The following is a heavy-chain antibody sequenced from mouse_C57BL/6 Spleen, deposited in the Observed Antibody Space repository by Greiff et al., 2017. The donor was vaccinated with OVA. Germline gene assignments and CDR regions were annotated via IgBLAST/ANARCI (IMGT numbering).Heavy chain of an antibody. CDR1: GFTFSSYA. V-gene: IGHV5-9-1*02. J-gene: IGHJ1*03. Sequence: EVKVEESGEGLVKPGGSLKLSCAASGFTFSSYAMSWVRQTPEKRLEWVAYISSGGDYIYYADTVKGRFTISRDNARNTLYLQMSSLKSEDTAMYYCTRAYDYDGWYFDVWGTGTTVTVSS. CDR2: ISSGGDYI. CDR3: TRAYDYDGWYFDV. D-gene: IGHD2-4*01.